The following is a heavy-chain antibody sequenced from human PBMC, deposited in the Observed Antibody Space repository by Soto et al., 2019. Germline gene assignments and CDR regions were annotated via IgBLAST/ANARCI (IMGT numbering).Heavy chain of an antibody. D-gene: IGHD3-22*01. V-gene: IGHV3-23*01. CDR1: GFTFNIYA. J-gene: IGHJ4*02. CDR2: ISRYGDIT. CDR3: AKDRYLDHDSRGYLFDN. Sequence: EVQLLESGGDLIQPGGSLRLSCAASGFTFNIYAMTWVRQAPGKGLEWVSAISRYGDITYYADSVEGRFSISRDNSKNTLYLQMNSLRAEDTAGYYFAKDRYLDHDSRGYLFDNWGQGTLVTVSS.